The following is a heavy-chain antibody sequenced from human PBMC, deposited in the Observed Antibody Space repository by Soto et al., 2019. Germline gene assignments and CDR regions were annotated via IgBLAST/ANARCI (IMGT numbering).Heavy chain of an antibody. V-gene: IGHV1-69*02. J-gene: IGHJ4*02. Sequence: SVKVSCKASGGTFSSYTISWVRQAPGQGLEWMGRIIPILGIANYAQKFQGRVTITADKSTSTAYMELSSLRSEDTAVYYCGGSPIPSGRPYYFDYWGQGTLVTVSS. CDR2: IIPILGIA. CDR3: GGSPIPSGRPYYFDY. D-gene: IGHD3-10*01. CDR1: GGTFSSYT.